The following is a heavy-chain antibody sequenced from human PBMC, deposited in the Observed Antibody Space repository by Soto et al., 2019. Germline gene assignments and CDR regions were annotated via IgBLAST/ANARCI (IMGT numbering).Heavy chain of an antibody. Sequence: DSVKGRFTISRDNSKNTLYLQMNSLRAEDTAVYYCAKSEYCSGGHCYWYFHLWGRGTLVTVSS. V-gene: IGHV3-30*02. D-gene: IGHD2-15*01. J-gene: IGHJ2*01. CDR3: AKSEYCSGGHCYWYFHL.